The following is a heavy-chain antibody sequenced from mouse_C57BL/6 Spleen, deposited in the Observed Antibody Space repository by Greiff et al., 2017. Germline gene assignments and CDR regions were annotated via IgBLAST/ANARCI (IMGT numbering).Heavy chain of an antibody. D-gene: IGHD1-1*01. V-gene: IGHV1-52*01. CDR1: GYTFTSYW. J-gene: IGHJ2*01. CDR2: IDPSDSET. Sequence: VQLQQPGAELVRPGSSVKLSCKASGYTFTSYWMHWVKQRPIQGLECIGNIDPSDSETHYNQKFKDKATLTVDKSSSTAYMQLSSLTSEDSAVYYCAREVLYYGSSYDYWGQGTTLTVSS. CDR3: AREVLYYGSSYDY.